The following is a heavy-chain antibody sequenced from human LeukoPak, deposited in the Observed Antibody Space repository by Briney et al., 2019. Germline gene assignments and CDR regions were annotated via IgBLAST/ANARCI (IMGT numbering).Heavy chain of an antibody. V-gene: IGHV1-3*01. CDR3: ARGPSSVRSYYYYGMDV. D-gene: IGHD3-10*01. CDR2: INAGNGNT. CDR1: GYTFTSYA. Sequence: ASVKVSCKAPGYTFTSYAMHWVRQAPGQRLEWMGWINAGNGNTKYSQKFQGRVTITRDTSASTAYMELSSLRSEDTAVYYCARGPSSVRSYYYYGMDVWGQGTTVTVSS. J-gene: IGHJ6*02.